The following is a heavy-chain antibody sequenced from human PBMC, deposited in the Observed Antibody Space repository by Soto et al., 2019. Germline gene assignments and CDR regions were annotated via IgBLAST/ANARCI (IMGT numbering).Heavy chain of an antibody. CDR1: GDTFSSYA. J-gene: IGHJ6*02. D-gene: IGHD3-22*01. CDR2: IIPIFGTA. Sequence: SVKVSCKASGDTFSSYAISWVRQAPGQGLGWMGGIIPIFGTANYAQKFQGRVTITADESTSTAYMELSSLRSEDTAVYYCARDGSGYRSRASPMDVWGQGTTVTVSS. V-gene: IGHV1-69*13. CDR3: ARDGSGYRSRASPMDV.